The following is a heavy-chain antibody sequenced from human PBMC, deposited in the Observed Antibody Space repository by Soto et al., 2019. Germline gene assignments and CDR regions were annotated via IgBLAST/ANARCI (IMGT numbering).Heavy chain of an antibody. CDR1: GFTFSSYA. D-gene: IGHD6-6*01. J-gene: IGHJ4*02. V-gene: IGHV3-30*03. CDR3: ARGTIVARQHLDY. CDR2: ISIRGGDE. Sequence: GSLRLSCAASGFTFSSYAMHWARQAPGKGLEWVTVISIRGGDEYYAESVRGRFTISRDDSKNTLNLQMDSLRVEDTAVYYCARGTIVARQHLDYWGQGTLVTVSS.